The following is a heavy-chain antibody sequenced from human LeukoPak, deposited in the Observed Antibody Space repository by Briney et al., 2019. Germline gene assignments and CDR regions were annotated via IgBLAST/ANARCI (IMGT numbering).Heavy chain of an antibody. J-gene: IGHJ5*02. D-gene: IGHD6-13*01. CDR3: ASTGQQLVDGDWFDP. Sequence: ASVKVSCKASGGTFSSYAISWVRQAPGQGLEWMGGIIPNSGGTNYAQKFQGRVTMTRDTSISTAYMELSRLRFDDTAVYYCASTGQQLVDGDWFDPWGQGTLVTVSS. CDR1: GGTFSSYA. V-gene: IGHV1-2*02. CDR2: IIPNSGGT.